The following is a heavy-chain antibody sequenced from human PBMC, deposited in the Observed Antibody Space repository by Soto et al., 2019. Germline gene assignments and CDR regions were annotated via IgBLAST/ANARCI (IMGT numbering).Heavy chain of an antibody. D-gene: IGHD1-1*01. CDR1: GFTFINRA. J-gene: IGHJ4*02. Sequence: AGGFLRVPRGAVGFTFINRAVGWVRQAPGKGLEWVSDIIDSGGSTYYADSVKGRFTISRDNSKNTVSLHMNSLRAEDTALYYCAKDRPRRTSGYFFDYWGQGTPVTAPQ. CDR2: IIDSGGST. V-gene: IGHV3-23*01. CDR3: AKDRPRRTSGYFFDY.